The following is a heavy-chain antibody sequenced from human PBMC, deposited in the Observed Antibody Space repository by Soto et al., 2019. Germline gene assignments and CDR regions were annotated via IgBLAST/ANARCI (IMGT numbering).Heavy chain of an antibody. CDR1: GDSISSNAYY. CDR2: IYYTGST. Sequence: PSETLSLTCTVSGDSISSNAYYWNWVRQHPVKGLEWIGYIYYTGSTYYNPSLKSRLTISVDTSKNRFSLTLSSVTAADTAVYFCARGPVSRPFDYWGPGTLVTVSS. CDR3: ARGPVSRPFDY. D-gene: IGHD1-1*01. V-gene: IGHV4-31*03. J-gene: IGHJ4*02.